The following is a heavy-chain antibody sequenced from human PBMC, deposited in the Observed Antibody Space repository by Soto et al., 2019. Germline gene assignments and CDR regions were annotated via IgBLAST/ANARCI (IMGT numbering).Heavy chain of an antibody. Sequence: PSETLSLTCTVSGGSISGGGNYWTWIRQHPGKGLEWIGYIYYSGSTYYNPSLKSRVTISVDTSKNQFSLRLNSVTAADTAVYYCARSPGIGNDGSSTRGRNIDYWGQGTLVTVSS. J-gene: IGHJ4*02. CDR2: IYYSGST. V-gene: IGHV4-31*03. D-gene: IGHD2-2*01. CDR3: ARSPGIGNDGSSTRGRNIDY. CDR1: GGSISGGGNY.